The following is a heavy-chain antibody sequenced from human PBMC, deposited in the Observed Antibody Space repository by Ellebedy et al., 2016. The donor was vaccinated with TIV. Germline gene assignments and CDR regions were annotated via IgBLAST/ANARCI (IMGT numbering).Heavy chain of an antibody. D-gene: IGHD3-3*01. V-gene: IGHV3-49*03. J-gene: IGHJ5*02. CDR3: AREVWSSTGYRPHNWFDP. CDR1: GVPFGDYA. CDR2: IRRKVYGGTT. Sequence: GGSLRLSXTASGVPFGDYAMSWFRQAPGKGLEWVGFIRRKVYGGTTEYAASVRGRFTISRDDSKSLAYLQMNSLKTEDTAVYYCAREVWSSTGYRPHNWFDPWGQGTLVTVSS.